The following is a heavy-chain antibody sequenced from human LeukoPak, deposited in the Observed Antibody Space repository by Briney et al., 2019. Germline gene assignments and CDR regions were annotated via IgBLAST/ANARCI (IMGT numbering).Heavy chain of an antibody. J-gene: IGHJ3*02. CDR3: ARDLGYCSGGSCYSRPDYAFDI. V-gene: IGHV4-34*01. CDR1: GGSFSSYY. Sequence: SETLSLTCAVYGGSFSSYYWSWIRQPPGKGLEWIGDINHSGSTNYNPSLKSRVTISVDTSKNHFSLRLSSVTAADTAVYYCARDLGYCSGGSCYSRPDYAFDIWGQGTMVTVSS. D-gene: IGHD2-15*01. CDR2: INHSGST.